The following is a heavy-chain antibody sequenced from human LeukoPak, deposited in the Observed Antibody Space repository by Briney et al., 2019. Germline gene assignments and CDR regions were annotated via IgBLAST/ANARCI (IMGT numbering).Heavy chain of an antibody. CDR2: IKQDGSEK. V-gene: IGHV3-7*01. CDR3: ARVGRSVTTSYYYYYYMDV. J-gene: IGHJ6*03. Sequence: EGSLRLSCAASGFTFSSYWMSWVRQAPGKGLEWVANIKQDGSEKYYVDSVKGRFTISRDNAKNSLYLQMNSLRAEDADVYYCARVGRSVTTSYYYYYYMDVWGKGSTVTVSS. D-gene: IGHD4-17*01. CDR1: GFTFSSYW.